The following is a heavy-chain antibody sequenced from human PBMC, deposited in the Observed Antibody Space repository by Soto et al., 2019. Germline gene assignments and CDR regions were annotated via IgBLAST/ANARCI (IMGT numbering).Heavy chain of an antibody. CDR1: GGSFSGYY. V-gene: IGHV4-34*01. CDR3: ARGDIVVVAAPPDY. Sequence: SETLSLTCAVYGGSFSGYYWSWIRQPPGKGLEWIGEINQSGSTNYNPSLKSRVTISVDTSKNQFSLKLSSVTAADTAVYYCARGDIVVVAAPPDYWGQGTLVTVSS. D-gene: IGHD2-15*01. J-gene: IGHJ4*02. CDR2: INQSGST.